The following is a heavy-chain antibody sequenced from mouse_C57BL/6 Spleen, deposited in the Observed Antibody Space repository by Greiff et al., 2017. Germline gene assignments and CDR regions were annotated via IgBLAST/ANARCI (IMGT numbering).Heavy chain of an antibody. CDR2: IYPSDSET. CDR1: GYTFTSYW. V-gene: IGHV1-61*01. D-gene: IGHD1-1*01. J-gene: IGHJ1*03. CDR3: ARRGYYGSSPYWYFDV. Sequence: QVQLKQPGAELVRPGSSVKLSCKASGYTFTSYWMDWVKQRPGQGLEWIGNIYPSDSETHYNQKFKDKATLTVDKSSSTAYMQLSSLTSEDSAVYYCARRGYYGSSPYWYFDVGGTGTTVTVSS.